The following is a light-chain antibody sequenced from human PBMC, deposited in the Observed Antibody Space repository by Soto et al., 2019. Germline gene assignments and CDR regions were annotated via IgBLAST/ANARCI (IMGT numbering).Light chain of an antibody. Sequence: DIQMTQSPSTLSASAGDRVTITCRASQSISSWLAWYQQKPGKAPRLLIYKASSLESGVPSRFSGSGSGTEFTLTISSLHPDDFATYYCQHYISAPWTFGQGTKVEI. J-gene: IGKJ1*01. CDR1: QSISSW. CDR2: KAS. V-gene: IGKV1-5*03. CDR3: QHYISAPWT.